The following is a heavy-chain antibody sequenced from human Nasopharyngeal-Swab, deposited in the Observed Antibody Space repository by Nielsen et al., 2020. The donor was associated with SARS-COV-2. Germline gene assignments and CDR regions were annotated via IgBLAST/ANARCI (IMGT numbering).Heavy chain of an antibody. CDR3: AKGLEMATADY. Sequence: GESLKISCAASGFTFSSYGMHWVRQAPGKGLEWVAVISYDGSNKYYADSVKGRFTISRDNSKNTLYLQMNSLRAEDTAVYYCAKGLEMATADYWGQGTLGTVSS. CDR2: ISYDGSNK. J-gene: IGHJ4*02. CDR1: GFTFSSYG. D-gene: IGHD5-24*01. V-gene: IGHV3-30*18.